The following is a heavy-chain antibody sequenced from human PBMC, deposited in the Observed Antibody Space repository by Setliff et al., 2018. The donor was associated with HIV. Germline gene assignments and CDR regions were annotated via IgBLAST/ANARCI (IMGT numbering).Heavy chain of an antibody. J-gene: IGHJ5*02. V-gene: IGHV4-61*02. CDR1: GGSISRGSYY. D-gene: IGHD6-19*01. CDR3: AREFTSVAGTRPPFDP. Sequence: PSETLSLTCTVSGGSISRGSYYWSWIRQPAGKGLEWIGRIYTSGSTNYNPSLKSRVTISVDTSKNQFSLKLSSVTAEDTAVYYCAREFTSVAGTRPPFDPWGQGTLVTVSS. CDR2: IYTSGST.